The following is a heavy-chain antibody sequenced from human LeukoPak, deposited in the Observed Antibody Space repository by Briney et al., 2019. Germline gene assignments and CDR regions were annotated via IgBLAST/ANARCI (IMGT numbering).Heavy chain of an antibody. Sequence: SETLSLTCAVNGGSFSGYYWSWIRQPPGKGLEWIGEINHSGSTNYNPSLKSRVTISVDTSENQFSLKLSSVTAADTAVYYCARSSSWYRSYWYFDLWGRGTLVTVSS. J-gene: IGHJ2*01. CDR3: ARSSSWYRSYWYFDL. D-gene: IGHD6-13*01. CDR2: INHSGST. CDR1: GGSFSGYY. V-gene: IGHV4-34*01.